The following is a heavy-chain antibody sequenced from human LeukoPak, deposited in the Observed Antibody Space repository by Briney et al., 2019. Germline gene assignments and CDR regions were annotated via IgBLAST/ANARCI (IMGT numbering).Heavy chain of an antibody. D-gene: IGHD3-3*01. CDR2: IYYSGST. V-gene: IGHV4-31*03. CDR1: GGSISIGGYY. CDR3: ARLLYYDFWSGHVGEAFDY. J-gene: IGHJ4*02. Sequence: PSQTLSLTCTVCGGSISIGGYYWSWIRQHPGKGLEWIGYIYYSGSTYYNPSLKSRVTISVDTSKNQFSLKLSSVTAADTAVYYCARLLYYDFWSGHVGEAFDYWGQGTLVTVSS.